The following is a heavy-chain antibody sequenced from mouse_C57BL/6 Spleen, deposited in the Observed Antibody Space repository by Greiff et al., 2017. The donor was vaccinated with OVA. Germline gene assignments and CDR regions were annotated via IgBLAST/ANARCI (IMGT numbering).Heavy chain of an antibody. D-gene: IGHD2-4*01. J-gene: IGHJ2*01. CDR2: IDPSDSYT. CDR1: GYTFTSYW. CDR3: ARGDYDYDGGY. Sequence: QVQLQQSGAELVMPGASVKLSCKASGYTFTSYWMHWVKQRPGQGLEWIGEIDPSDSYTNYNQKFKGKSTLTVDKSSSTAYMQLSSLTSEDSAVYYCARGDYDYDGGYWGQGTTLTVSS. V-gene: IGHV1-69*01.